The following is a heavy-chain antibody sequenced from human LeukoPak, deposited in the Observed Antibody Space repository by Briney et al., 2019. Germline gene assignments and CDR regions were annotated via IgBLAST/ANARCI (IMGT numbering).Heavy chain of an antibody. Sequence: ASMKLSCKASGFTFTGYYIHWVRQAPGQGLEWMGWINPNSGGTNYAQKFQGRVTMTRDTSISTAYMELSRLRSDDTAVYYCARVGRGNSGYDLDYWGQGTLVTVSS. CDR2: INPNSGGT. D-gene: IGHD5-12*01. V-gene: IGHV1-2*02. CDR1: GFTFTGYY. J-gene: IGHJ4*02. CDR3: ARVGRGNSGYDLDY.